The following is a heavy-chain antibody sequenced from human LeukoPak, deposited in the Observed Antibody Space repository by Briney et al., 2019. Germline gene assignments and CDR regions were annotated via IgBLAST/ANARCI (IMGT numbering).Heavy chain of an antibody. Sequence: SETLSLTCTVSGGSVSSGSYYWGWIRQPPRKGLEWIGTIYYSGSTYYNPSLKSRVTISVDTSKNQFSLKLSSVTAADTAVYYCARQMYNDILTGTKNWFDPWGQGTLVTVSS. J-gene: IGHJ5*02. CDR1: GGSVSSGSYY. V-gene: IGHV4-39*01. CDR3: ARQMYNDILTGTKNWFDP. D-gene: IGHD3-9*01. CDR2: IYYSGST.